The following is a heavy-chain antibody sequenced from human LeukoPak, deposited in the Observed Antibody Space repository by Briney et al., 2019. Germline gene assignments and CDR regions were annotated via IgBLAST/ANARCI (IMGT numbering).Heavy chain of an antibody. V-gene: IGHV3-7*01. CDR1: GFIFSNSW. J-gene: IGHJ4*02. D-gene: IGHD3-3*01. CDR2: MDQDGKEK. CDR3: AKNLHYDSHDF. Sequence: GSLRLSCAASGFIFSNSWMSWFRQVPGKGLEWVANMDQDGKEKNYVASVKGRFTISRDNTKNSLFLQMNSLTAEDTAVYYCAKNLHYDSHDFWGRGALVTVSS.